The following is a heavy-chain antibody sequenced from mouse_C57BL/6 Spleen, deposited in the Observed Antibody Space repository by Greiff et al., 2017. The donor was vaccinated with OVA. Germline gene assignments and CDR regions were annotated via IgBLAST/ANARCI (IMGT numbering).Heavy chain of an antibody. CDR3: ARARVFYAMDY. J-gene: IGHJ4*01. CDR2: IDPSDSYT. Sequence: QVHVKQPGAELVMPGASVKLSCKASGYTFTSYWMHWVKQRPGQGLEWIGEIDPSDSYTNYNQKFKGKSTLTVDKSSSTAYMQLSSLTSEDSAVYYCARARVFYAMDYWGQGTSVTVSS. CDR1: GYTFTSYW. V-gene: IGHV1-69*01.